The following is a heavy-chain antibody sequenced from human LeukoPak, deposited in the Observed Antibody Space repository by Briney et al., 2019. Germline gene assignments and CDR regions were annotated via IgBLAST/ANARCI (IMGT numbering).Heavy chain of an antibody. CDR3: ARPDLAAAAPEYFQH. D-gene: IGHD6-13*01. Sequence: GEALQISFKGSGYSFTSYWIGWGRRMPGKGREWMGIIYPGDSDTRYSPSFQGQVTISADKSISTAYLQWSSLKASDTAMYYCARPDLAAAAPEYFQHWGQGTLVTVSS. V-gene: IGHV5-51*01. J-gene: IGHJ1*01. CDR1: GYSFTSYW. CDR2: IYPGDSDT.